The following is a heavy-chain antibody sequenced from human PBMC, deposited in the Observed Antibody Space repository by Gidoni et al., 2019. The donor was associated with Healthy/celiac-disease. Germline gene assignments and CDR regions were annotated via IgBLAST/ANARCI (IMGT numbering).Heavy chain of an antibody. CDR2: IIPLFGTA. V-gene: IGHV1-69*06. Sequence: QVQLVQSGAEVKKPGSSVKVSCTASGGTFSSYAISWVRQAPGQGLEWMGGIIPLFGTANYAQKFQGRVTITADKSTSTAYMELSSLRSEDTAVYYCARDTYGSGDQRFDPWGQGTLVTVSS. J-gene: IGHJ5*02. CDR1: GGTFSSYA. D-gene: IGHD3-10*01. CDR3: ARDTYGSGDQRFDP.